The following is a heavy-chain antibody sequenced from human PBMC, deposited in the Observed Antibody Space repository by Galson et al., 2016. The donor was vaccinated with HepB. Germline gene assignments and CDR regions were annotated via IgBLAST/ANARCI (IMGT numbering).Heavy chain of an antibody. CDR3: ARRGEGYSLLDY. J-gene: IGHJ4*02. CDR1: GYSFSSYW. Sequence: QSGAEVKKPGESLKISCKGSGYSFSSYWIGWVRQMPGKGPEWMGIIYPGDSETRYSPSFQGQVTISADKSITTAYLQWRFLMASDTAIYYCARRGEGYSLLDYWGQGTLVTVSS. V-gene: IGHV5-51*01. CDR2: IYPGDSET. D-gene: IGHD5-24*01.